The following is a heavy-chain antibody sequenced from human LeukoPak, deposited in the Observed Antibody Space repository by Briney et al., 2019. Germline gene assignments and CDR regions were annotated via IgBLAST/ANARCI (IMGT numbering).Heavy chain of an antibody. J-gene: IGHJ3*02. D-gene: IGHD5-12*01. CDR3: ARESPYDGAFDI. Sequence: SETLSLTCTVSGGSISCYYWSWIRQSPGKGLEWIGYIYYSGSTNYNPSLKSRVTISVDKSKNQFSLKLSSVTAADTAVYYCARESPYDGAFDIWGQGTVVTVSS. CDR1: GGSISCYY. CDR2: IYYSGST. V-gene: IGHV4-59*01.